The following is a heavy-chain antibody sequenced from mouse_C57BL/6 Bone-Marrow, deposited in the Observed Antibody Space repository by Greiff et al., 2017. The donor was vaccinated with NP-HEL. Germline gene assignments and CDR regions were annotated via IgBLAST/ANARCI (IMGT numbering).Heavy chain of an antibody. Sequence: EVKLQESGEGLVKPGGSLKLSCAASGFTFSSYAMSWVRQTPEKRLEWVAYISSGGDYIYYADTVKGRFTISRDNARNTLYLQMSSLKSEDTAMYYCTRGAITTVVATGAMDYWGQGTSVTVSS. CDR2: ISSGGDYI. J-gene: IGHJ4*01. CDR3: TRGAITTVVATGAMDY. V-gene: IGHV5-9-1*02. CDR1: GFTFSSYA. D-gene: IGHD1-1*01.